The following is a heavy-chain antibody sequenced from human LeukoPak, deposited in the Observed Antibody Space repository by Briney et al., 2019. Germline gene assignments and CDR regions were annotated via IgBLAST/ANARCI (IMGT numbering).Heavy chain of an antibody. Sequence: PSETLSLTCTVSGGSISSYYWSWIRQPPGKGLEWIGYIYYSGSTNYNPSLKSRVTISVDTSKNQFSLKLSSVTAADTAVYYCARSFYDSSGYYYGSDYWGQGTLVTVSS. CDR1: GGSISSYY. J-gene: IGHJ4*02. CDR3: ARSFYDSSGYYYGSDY. D-gene: IGHD3-22*01. V-gene: IGHV4-59*01. CDR2: IYYSGST.